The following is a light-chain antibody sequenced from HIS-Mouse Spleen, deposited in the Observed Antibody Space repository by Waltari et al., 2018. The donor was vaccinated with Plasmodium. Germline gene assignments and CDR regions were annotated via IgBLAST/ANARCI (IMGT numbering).Light chain of an antibody. CDR2: DVS. V-gene: IGLV2-14*03. Sequence: QSALTQPASVSGSPGQSITIPCTGTSRAVGVYNYVSWYQQHPGKAPKLMIYDVSNRPSGVSNRFSGSKSGNTASLTISGLQAEDEADYYCSSYTSSSTLNYVFGTGTKVTVL. J-gene: IGLJ1*01. CDR1: SRAVGVYNY. CDR3: SSYTSSSTLNYV.